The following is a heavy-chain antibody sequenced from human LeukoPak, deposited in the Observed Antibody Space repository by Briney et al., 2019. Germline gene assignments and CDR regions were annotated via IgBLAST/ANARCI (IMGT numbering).Heavy chain of an antibody. Sequence: ASVKVSCKASGYTFTGYYMHWVRQAPGQGLEWMGWINPNSGGTNYAQKFQGWVTMTRDTSISTAYMELSRLRSDDTAVYYCARAETNTAMVEDYWGQGTLVTVSS. CDR2: INPNSGGT. CDR1: GYTFTGYY. J-gene: IGHJ4*02. CDR3: ARAETNTAMVEDY. D-gene: IGHD5-18*01. V-gene: IGHV1-2*04.